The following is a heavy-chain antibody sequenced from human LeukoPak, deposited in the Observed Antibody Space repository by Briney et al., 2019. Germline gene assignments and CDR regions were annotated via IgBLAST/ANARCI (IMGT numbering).Heavy chain of an antibody. D-gene: IGHD3-22*01. Sequence: GASVKVSCKASGYTFNSYDINWVRQGTGQGLEWMGRVNPNSGNIGYAQKFQGRVTMTRDTSITTAYMELSSLTSDDTAVYYCARGSYYDSSGYHRSPFDIWGQGTTVTVSS. V-gene: IGHV1-8*01. CDR1: GYTFNSYD. CDR3: ARGSYYDSSGYHRSPFDI. CDR2: VNPNSGNI. J-gene: IGHJ3*02.